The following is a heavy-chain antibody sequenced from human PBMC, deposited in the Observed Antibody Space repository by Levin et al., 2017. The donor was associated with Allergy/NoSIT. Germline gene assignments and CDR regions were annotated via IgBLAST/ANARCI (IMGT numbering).Heavy chain of an antibody. CDR1: FFPFLLSF. D-gene: IGHD3-10*01. CDR2: INSDGSRT. J-gene: IGHJ6*02. Sequence: GESLKISFSSSFFPFLLSFLPFFLPSPFKGLVWVSRINSDGSRTSYADSVKGRFTISRDNAKNTLYLQMNSLSAEDTAGYYCAQEGGPGPVYYNVFEGNYYGMDVWGQGTTVTVSS. V-gene: IGHV3-74*01. CDR3: AQEGGPGPVYYNVFEGNYYGMDV.